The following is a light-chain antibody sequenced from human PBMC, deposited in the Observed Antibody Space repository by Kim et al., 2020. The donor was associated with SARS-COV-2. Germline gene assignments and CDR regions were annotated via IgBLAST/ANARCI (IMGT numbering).Light chain of an antibody. CDR2: RAF. V-gene: IGKV1-5*03. J-gene: IGKJ2*01. CDR1: QSVSSS. CDR3: QQYSSYSYT. Sequence: ASVGDRVTITCRASQSVSSSLAWYQQKPGKAPKLLIYRAFNLETGVPSRFSGSGYGTQFTLTISGLQPDDFATYYCQQYSSYSYTFGQGTRLEIK.